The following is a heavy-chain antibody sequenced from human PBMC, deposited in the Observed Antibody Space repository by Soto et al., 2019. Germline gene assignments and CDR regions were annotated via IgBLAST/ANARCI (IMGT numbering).Heavy chain of an antibody. V-gene: IGHV5-51*01. CDR3: ARRGQQLEGAFDI. D-gene: IGHD6-13*01. J-gene: IGHJ3*02. CDR1: GYIFTTYW. CDR2: IYPGDSDT. Sequence: GESLKISCKGSGYIFTTYWIGWVRQMPGKGLEWMGLIYPGDSDTRYSPSLQGQVTISADKSISTAYLQWSSLKASDTAMCYCARRGQQLEGAFDIWGQGTMVTVSS.